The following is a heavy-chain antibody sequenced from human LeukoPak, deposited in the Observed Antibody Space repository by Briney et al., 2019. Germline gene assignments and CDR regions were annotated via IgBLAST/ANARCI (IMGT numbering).Heavy chain of an antibody. D-gene: IGHD3-3*01. CDR1: GYTFTSYD. V-gene: IGHV1-8*03. CDR2: MNPNSGNT. Sequence: ASVKVSCKASGYTFTSYDINWVRQATGQGLEWMGWMNPNSGNTGYAQKFQGRVTITRNTSISTAYMELSSLRSEDTAVYYCARRHYDFWSGSYYLDYWGQGTLVTVSS. CDR3: ARRHYDFWSGSYYLDY. J-gene: IGHJ4*02.